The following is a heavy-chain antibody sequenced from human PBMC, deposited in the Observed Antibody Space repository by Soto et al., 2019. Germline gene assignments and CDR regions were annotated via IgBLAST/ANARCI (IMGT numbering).Heavy chain of an antibody. CDR1: GFTFSSYW. CDR2: IKQDGSEK. J-gene: IGHJ6*02. CDR3: AREPRSWPPLIYYYYHGMDV. Sequence: EVQLVESGGGLVQPGGSLRLSCAASGFTFSSYWMSWVRQAPGKGLEWVANIKQDGSEKYYVDSVKGRFTISRENAKNTLYRQMNSLRAEDTAVYYCAREPRSWPPLIYYYYHGMDVWGQGTTVTVSS. D-gene: IGHD6-13*01. V-gene: IGHV3-7*01.